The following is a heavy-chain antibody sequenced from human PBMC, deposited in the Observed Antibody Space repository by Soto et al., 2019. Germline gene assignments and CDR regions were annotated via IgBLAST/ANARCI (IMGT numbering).Heavy chain of an antibody. CDR1: GYTFTSYA. D-gene: IGHD3-10*01. Sequence: ASVTVSCQTSGYTFTSYAMHWVRQAPGQRLEWMGWINAGNGNTKYSQKFQGRVTITRDTSASTAYMELSSLRSEDTAVYYCARDSLGSGSYPFYWFDPWGQGTLVTVSS. V-gene: IGHV1-3*01. J-gene: IGHJ5*02. CDR2: INAGNGNT. CDR3: ARDSLGSGSYPFYWFDP.